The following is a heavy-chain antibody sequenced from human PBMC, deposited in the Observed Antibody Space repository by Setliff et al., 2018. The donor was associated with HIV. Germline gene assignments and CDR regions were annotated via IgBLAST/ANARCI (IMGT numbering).Heavy chain of an antibody. J-gene: IGHJ5*02. CDR2: IYYSGST. CDR3: ARGTRSSLNWFDP. Sequence: SETLSLTCAVYGGSFSGYYWSWIRQLPGKGLEWLGYIYYSGSTYYNSSLKSRLTISVDTSRNQFSLKLNSVTAADTAVYYCARGTRSSLNWFDPWGQGTLVTVSS. CDR1: GGSFSGYY. D-gene: IGHD6-13*01. V-gene: IGHV4-34*01.